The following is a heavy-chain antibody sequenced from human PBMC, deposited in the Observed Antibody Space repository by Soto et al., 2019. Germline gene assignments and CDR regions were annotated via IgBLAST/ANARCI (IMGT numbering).Heavy chain of an antibody. J-gene: IGHJ4*02. V-gene: IGHV1-3*01. D-gene: IGHD3-16*02. CDR2: MNAGNGDT. Sequence: GASVKVSWKASGNTFTSYAIHWGRQAPGQGLEWMGWMNAGNGDTKYSQRFQGRVTFTRDTSANTAYMELYSLRSEDTAVYYCAREGSIIIVSFDYWGQGTPVTVSS. CDR1: GNTFTSYA. CDR3: AREGSIIIVSFDY.